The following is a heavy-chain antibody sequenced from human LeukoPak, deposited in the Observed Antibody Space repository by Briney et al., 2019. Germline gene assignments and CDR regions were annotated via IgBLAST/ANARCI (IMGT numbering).Heavy chain of an antibody. D-gene: IGHD6-19*01. CDR1: GYTFTGYY. Sequence: GASVKVSCRASGYTFTGYYMHWVRQAPAQGLEWMGWINPNSGGTNYAQKFQGRVTMTRDTSISTAYMELSRLRSDDTAVYYCAREGYSSGWYRGEVDYWGQGTLVTVSS. V-gene: IGHV1-2*02. CDR2: INPNSGGT. J-gene: IGHJ4*02. CDR3: AREGYSSGWYRGEVDY.